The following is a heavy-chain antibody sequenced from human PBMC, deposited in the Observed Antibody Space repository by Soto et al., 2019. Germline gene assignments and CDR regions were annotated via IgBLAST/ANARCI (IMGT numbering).Heavy chain of an antibody. CDR1: GFTFSGSA. Sequence: EVQLVESGGGLVQPGGSLKLSCAASGFTFSGSAMHWVRQASGKGLEWVGRIRSKANSYATAYAASVKGRFTISRDDSKNTAYLQMNSLKTEDTAVYYCTRQIGYGSGPIEGCGQGTLVTVSS. D-gene: IGHD3-10*01. V-gene: IGHV3-73*01. CDR2: IRSKANSYAT. CDR3: TRQIGYGSGPIEG. J-gene: IGHJ4*02.